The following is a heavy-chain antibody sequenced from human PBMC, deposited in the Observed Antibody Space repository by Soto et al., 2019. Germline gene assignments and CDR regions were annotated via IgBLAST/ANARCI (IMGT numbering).Heavy chain of an antibody. CDR2: FDPEDGET. J-gene: IGHJ4*02. CDR1: GYTLTELS. Sequence: ASVKVSCKVSGYTLTELSMHWVRQAPGKGLEWMGGFDPEDGETIYAQKFQGRVTMTEDTSTDTAYMELSSLRSEDTAVYYCATDLVGATGNDYWGQGTLVTVSS. D-gene: IGHD1-26*01. CDR3: ATDLVGATGNDY. V-gene: IGHV1-24*01.